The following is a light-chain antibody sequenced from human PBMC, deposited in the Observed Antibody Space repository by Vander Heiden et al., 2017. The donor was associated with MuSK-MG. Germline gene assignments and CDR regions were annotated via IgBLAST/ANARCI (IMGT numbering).Light chain of an antibody. V-gene: IGKV1-39*01. CDR3: QQCDSTSWT. J-gene: IGKJ4*01. Sequence: DIQMTQSPSSLSASVGDRVTITCRASQSISSYLNWYQQKPGKAPKLLIYAASSLQSGVPSRFSGSGSGTDFTLTISRLQPEDFATYYCQQCDSTSWTFGGGTKVEIK. CDR1: QSISSY. CDR2: AAS.